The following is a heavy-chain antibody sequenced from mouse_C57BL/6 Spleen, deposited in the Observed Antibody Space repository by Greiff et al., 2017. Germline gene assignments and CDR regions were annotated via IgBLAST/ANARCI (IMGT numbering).Heavy chain of an antibody. CDR1: GYTFTSYW. CDR3: ARDGGYDYDGAWFAY. Sequence: QVQLQQPGAELVKPGASVKMSCKASGYTFTSYWITWVKQRPGQGLEWIGDIYPGSGSTNYNEKFKSKATLTVDTSSSTAYMQLSSLTSEDSAVYYCARDGGYDYDGAWFAYWGQGTLVTVSA. D-gene: IGHD2-4*01. V-gene: IGHV1-55*01. CDR2: IYPGSGST. J-gene: IGHJ3*01.